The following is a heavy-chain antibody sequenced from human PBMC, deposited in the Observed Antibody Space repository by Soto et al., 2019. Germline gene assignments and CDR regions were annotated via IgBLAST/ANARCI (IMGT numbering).Heavy chain of an antibody. CDR3: ARDRSVGIAVADYYYGMDV. D-gene: IGHD6-19*01. V-gene: IGHV3-33*01. CDR1: GFTFSSYG. J-gene: IGHJ6*02. CDR2: IWYDGSNK. Sequence: PGGSLRLSCAASGFTFSSYGMHWVRQAPGKGLEWVAVIWYDGSNKYYADSVKGRFTISRDNSKNTLYLQMNSLRAEDTAVYYCARDRSVGIAVADYYYGMDVWGQGTTVTVSS.